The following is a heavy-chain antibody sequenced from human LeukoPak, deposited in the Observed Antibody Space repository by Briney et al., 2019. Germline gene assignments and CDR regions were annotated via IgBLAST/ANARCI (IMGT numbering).Heavy chain of an antibody. CDR3: ARESPWELLGSNSFDY. Sequence: PGGSLRLSCAASGFTFSSYAMHWVRQAPGKGLEWVAVISYDGSNKYYADSVKGRFTISRDNSKNTLYLQMNSLRAEDTAVYYCARESPWELLGSNSFDYWGQGTLVTVSS. CDR2: ISYDGSNK. J-gene: IGHJ4*02. CDR1: GFTFSSYA. D-gene: IGHD1-26*01. V-gene: IGHV3-30-3*01.